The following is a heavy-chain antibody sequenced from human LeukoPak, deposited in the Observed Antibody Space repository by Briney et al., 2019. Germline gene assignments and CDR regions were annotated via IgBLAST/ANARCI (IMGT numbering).Heavy chain of an antibody. CDR2: IYYSGST. V-gene: IGHV4-59*01. Sequence: PSETLSLTCTVSGGSISSYCWSWIRQPPGKGLEWIGYIYYSGSTNYNPSLKSRVTISVDTSKNQFSLKLSSVTAADTAVYYCARSITMVRGATRAVWFDPWGQGTLVTVSS. CDR1: GGSISSYC. CDR3: ARSITMVRGATRAVWFDP. J-gene: IGHJ5*02. D-gene: IGHD3-10*01.